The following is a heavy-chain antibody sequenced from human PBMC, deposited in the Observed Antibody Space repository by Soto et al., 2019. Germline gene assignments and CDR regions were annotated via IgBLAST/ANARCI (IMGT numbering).Heavy chain of an antibody. Sequence: QLQLQESGPGLVKPSETLSLTCTVSGGSISSSSYYWGWIRQPPGKGLEWIGSIYYSGSTYYNPSLKSRVTISVDTSKHQCSLKLSSVTAADTAVYYCARHFVDTAMVRSPLEDNWFDPWGQGTLVTVSS. V-gene: IGHV4-39*01. J-gene: IGHJ5*02. CDR1: GGSISSSSYY. CDR3: ARHFVDTAMVRSPLEDNWFDP. D-gene: IGHD5-18*01. CDR2: IYYSGST.